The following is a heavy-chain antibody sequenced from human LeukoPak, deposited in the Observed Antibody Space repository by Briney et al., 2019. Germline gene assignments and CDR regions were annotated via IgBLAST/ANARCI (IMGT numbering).Heavy chain of an antibody. CDR3: ARAELVRRFDY. Sequence: ASVTVSCKASGYTFTGYYMHWVRQAPGQGLEWMGWINPNSGGTNYAQKFQDRVTMTRDTSISTAYMELSRLRSDDTAVYYCARAELVRRFDYWGQGTLVTVSS. CDR1: GYTFTGYY. CDR2: INPNSGGT. V-gene: IGHV1-2*02. D-gene: IGHD6-6*01. J-gene: IGHJ4*02.